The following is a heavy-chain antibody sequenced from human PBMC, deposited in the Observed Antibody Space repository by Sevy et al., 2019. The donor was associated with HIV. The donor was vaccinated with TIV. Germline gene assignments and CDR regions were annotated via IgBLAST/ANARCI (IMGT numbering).Heavy chain of an antibody. Sequence: GGYLRLSCAASGFIFSTSPMHWVRQAPGKGLECVAILSYDDSDENYADSVKGRFTISRDNSKNTLYLQMNSLRTEDTAVYYCAKYDLGSIDYWGQGTLVTVSS. CDR2: LSYDDSDE. CDR1: GFIFSTSP. D-gene: IGHD3-10*01. CDR3: AKYDLGSIDY. J-gene: IGHJ4*02. V-gene: IGHV3-30-3*01.